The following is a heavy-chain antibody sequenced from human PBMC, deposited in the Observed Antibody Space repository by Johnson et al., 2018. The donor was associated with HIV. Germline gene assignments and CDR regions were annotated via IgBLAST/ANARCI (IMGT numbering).Heavy chain of an antibody. D-gene: IGHD3-22*01. CDR1: GFIFDDYT. V-gene: IGHV3-43*01. J-gene: IGHJ3*01. CDR2: ISWDGRKT. Sequence: VQLVESGGGVVQPGGSLRLSCAASGFIFDDYTMHWVRQAPGKGLEWVSLISWDGRKTYYGDSVKGRFTISRDNSKNSLYLQMNNLRPGDTALYYCAKKLDYYDSSGSFDAFDVWGQG. CDR3: AKKLDYYDSSGSFDAFDV.